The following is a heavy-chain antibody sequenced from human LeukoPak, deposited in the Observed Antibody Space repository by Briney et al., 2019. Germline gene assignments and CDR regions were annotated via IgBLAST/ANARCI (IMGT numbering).Heavy chain of an antibody. D-gene: IGHD1-1*01. CDR3: AKGPETTPYGPDDY. CDR1: GFTFSSYE. Sequence: GGSLRLSCAASGFTFSSYEMNWVRQAPGKGLEWVSTISGNGGDTYYADSVKGRFTISRDNSKNTLYLQMNGLRAEDTAVYYCAKGPETTPYGPDDYWGQGTLVTVSS. V-gene: IGHV3-23*01. J-gene: IGHJ4*02. CDR2: ISGNGGDT.